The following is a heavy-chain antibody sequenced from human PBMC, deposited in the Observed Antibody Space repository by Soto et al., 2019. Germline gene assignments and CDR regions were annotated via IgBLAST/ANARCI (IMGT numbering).Heavy chain of an antibody. J-gene: IGHJ6*02. CDR1: GGSISSYY. V-gene: IGHV4-4*07. Sequence: SETLSLTCTVSGGSISSYYWSWIRQPAGKGLEWIGRIYTSGSTNYNPSLKSRVTMSVDTSKNQFSLKLSSVTAADTAVYYCARDLVATIQWVGYYGMDVWGQGTTVTVSS. CDR2: IYTSGST. CDR3: ARDLVATIQWVGYYGMDV. D-gene: IGHD5-12*01.